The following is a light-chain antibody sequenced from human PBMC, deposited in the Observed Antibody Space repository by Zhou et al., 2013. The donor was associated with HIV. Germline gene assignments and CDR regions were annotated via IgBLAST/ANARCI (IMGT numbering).Light chain of an antibody. CDR3: QQSYSTPWT. CDR1: HSISSS. V-gene: IGKV1-39*01. J-gene: IGKJ1*01. CDR2: AAF. Sequence: DIQMTQSPSSLSASVGDRVTIACRASHSISSSLNWYQQKPGKAPKLLIYAAFRLQSGGPSRFSGSGSGTDFTLTISSLQPEDFATYYCQQSYSTPWTFGQGTKVEIK.